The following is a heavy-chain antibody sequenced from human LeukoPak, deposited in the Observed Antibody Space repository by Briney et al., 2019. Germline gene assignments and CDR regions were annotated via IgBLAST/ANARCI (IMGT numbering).Heavy chain of an antibody. D-gene: IGHD6-13*01. Sequence: GASVNVCCKASGYTFTCYYMHWVRQAPGPGIEWMGWINPNSGGTNYAQTFQGRVSMTRDTSISTAYMELSRLRSDDTAVYYCARDLRRQYSSSWYARDYFDYWGQGTLVTVSS. CDR3: ARDLRRQYSSSWYARDYFDY. CDR1: GYTFTCYY. J-gene: IGHJ4*02. V-gene: IGHV1-2*02. CDR2: INPNSGGT.